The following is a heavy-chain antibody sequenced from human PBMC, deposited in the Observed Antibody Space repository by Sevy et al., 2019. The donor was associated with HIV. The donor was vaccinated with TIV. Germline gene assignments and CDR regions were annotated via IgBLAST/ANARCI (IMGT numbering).Heavy chain of an antibody. D-gene: IGHD3-16*02. V-gene: IGHV3-15*01. J-gene: IGHJ4*02. Sequence: GGSLRLSCAASGFTFSNAWMSWDRQAPGKGLEWVGRIKSKTDGGTTDDAAPVKGRFTISRDDSKNKLYLQMNSLKTAETAVYYCTTVETRTFGGVIVTDYWGQGTLVTVSS. CDR2: IKSKTDGGTT. CDR3: TTVETRTFGGVIVTDY. CDR1: GFTFSNAW.